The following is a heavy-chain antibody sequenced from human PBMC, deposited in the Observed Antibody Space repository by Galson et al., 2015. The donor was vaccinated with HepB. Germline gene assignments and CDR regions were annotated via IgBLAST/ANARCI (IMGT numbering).Heavy chain of an antibody. V-gene: IGHV3-73*01. J-gene: IGHJ2*01. CDR2: IRSKGNSYTT. CDR1: GFTFSGAA. D-gene: IGHD5-24*01. Sequence: SLRLSCAASGFTFSGAAMHWVRQASGKGLEWVGRIRSKGNSYTTAYAASVKGRFTVSRDDSKNTAYLQMNSLKTDDSAVYYCTTTYRDGYNYDWYFDLWGRGTLVTVPS. CDR3: TTTYRDGYNYDWYFDL.